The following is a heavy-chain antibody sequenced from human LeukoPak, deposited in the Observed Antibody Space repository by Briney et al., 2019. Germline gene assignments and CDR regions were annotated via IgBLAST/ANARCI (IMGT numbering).Heavy chain of an antibody. CDR3: AKDEWGVVPAANFDY. CDR1: GFTFSSNA. D-gene: IGHD2-2*01. J-gene: IGHJ4*02. CDR2: ISRYGGST. V-gene: IGHV3-64*04. Sequence: PGGSLRLSCSGSGFTFSSNAMHWVRQAPGKGLEYVSGISRYGGSTYYTDSVKGRFTISRDNSKNTLYLQMNSLRAEDTAVYYCAKDEWGVVPAANFDYWGQGTLVTVSS.